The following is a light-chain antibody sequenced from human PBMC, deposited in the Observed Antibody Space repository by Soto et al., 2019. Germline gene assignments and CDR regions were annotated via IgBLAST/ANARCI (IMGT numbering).Light chain of an antibody. Sequence: DIQLTQSPSTLSSSVGDRVTITCQASEDINNYLNWYQHIPGRAPKLLIFDASNLETGVPSRFSGRGPGTEFTFTISSLQPEDIATYYCQQYDNLSLTFGGGTKVDI. CDR3: QQYDNLSLT. CDR2: DAS. V-gene: IGKV1-33*01. J-gene: IGKJ4*01. CDR1: EDINNY.